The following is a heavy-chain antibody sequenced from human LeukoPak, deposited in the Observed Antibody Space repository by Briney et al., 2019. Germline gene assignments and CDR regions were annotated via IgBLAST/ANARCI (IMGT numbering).Heavy chain of an antibody. V-gene: IGHV4-4*02. CDR1: GGSFTSHNW. D-gene: IGHD6-13*01. CDR2: IYYSGST. Sequence: SGTLSLTCVVSGGSFTSHNWWNWVRQPPGKGLEWIGDIYYSGSTNYNLSLKSRVTISIDKSKNQFSLTLISVTAADTAAYYCARSPIVAANTWHAFDIWGQGTMVTVSS. CDR3: ARSPIVAANTWHAFDI. J-gene: IGHJ3*02.